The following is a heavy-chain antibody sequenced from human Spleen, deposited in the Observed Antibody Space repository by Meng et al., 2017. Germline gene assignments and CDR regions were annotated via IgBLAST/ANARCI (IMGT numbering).Heavy chain of an antibody. V-gene: IGHV4-39*01. CDR3: ARRVHDGRHYHYFDY. D-gene: IGHD3-16*01. Sequence: QVQLQESGPGLLKPSETLSLTCTVSGGSISSSSNYWDWIRHPPGKRRGWSGSHYNSGATSYNPSPKSRVTMSVDTSKNQFPLRLSSVTAADAAVFYCARRVHDGRHYHYFDYWGQGALVTVSS. J-gene: IGHJ4*02. CDR2: HYNSGAT. CDR1: GGSISSSSNY.